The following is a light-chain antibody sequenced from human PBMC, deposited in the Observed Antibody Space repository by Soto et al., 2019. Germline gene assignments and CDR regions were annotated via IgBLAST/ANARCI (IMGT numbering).Light chain of an antibody. CDR1: QSVSSSY. CDR3: QQYDSSSWT. CDR2: GAS. V-gene: IGKV3-20*01. J-gene: IGKJ1*01. Sequence: EIVLTQSPGTLSLAPGERATLSCRASQSVSSSYLVWYQQKPGQAPRLLIYGASSRATGIPDRFSGSGSGTDFTITISRLEPEDFAVYYCQQYDSSSWTFGQRTKVEIK.